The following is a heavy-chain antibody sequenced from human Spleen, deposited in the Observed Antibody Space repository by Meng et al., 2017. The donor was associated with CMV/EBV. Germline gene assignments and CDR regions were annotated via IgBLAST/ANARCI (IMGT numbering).Heavy chain of an antibody. J-gene: IGHJ4*02. V-gene: IGHV3-15*01. CDR2: VKSKSVGGTT. Sequence: FSDAWMNWVRQAPGKGLEWVGRVKSKSVGGTTDYAAPVNGRFTISRDDSKNTLYLQMNSLKTEDTAVYYCAAPAAGTGYSLWRPLDSWGQGTLVTVSS. CDR1: FSDAW. D-gene: IGHD3-9*01. CDR3: AAPAAGTGYSLWRPLDS.